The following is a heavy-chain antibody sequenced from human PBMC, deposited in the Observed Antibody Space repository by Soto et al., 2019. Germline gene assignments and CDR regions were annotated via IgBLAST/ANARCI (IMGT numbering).Heavy chain of an antibody. Sequence: QVQLVQSGAEVKKPGASLKVSCKASGYTFTSYYMHWVRQAPGQGLEWMGIINPSGGSTSYAQKFQGRVNMTRDTSTSTVYMELSSLISEHTAVYYCARDHPITGYSRSWYKDYCVYYVMDVWGQGTTVTVSS. J-gene: IGHJ6*02. D-gene: IGHD6-13*01. V-gene: IGHV1-46*01. CDR2: INPSGGST. CDR1: GYTFTSYY. CDR3: ARDHPITGYSRSWYKDYCVYYVMDV.